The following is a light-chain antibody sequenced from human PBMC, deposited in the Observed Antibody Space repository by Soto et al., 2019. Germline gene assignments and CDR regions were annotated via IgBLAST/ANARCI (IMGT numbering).Light chain of an antibody. CDR2: WAS. Sequence: DIVMTQSPDSLAVSLGERATINCKSSQSFLYSSNNKNYLAWYQQKPGQPPKLLIYWASTRESGVPDRFSGSGSGTDFTLTISSLQAEDVAVYYCQQYYSNPWTFGRGTKVDSK. J-gene: IGKJ1*01. CDR3: QQYYSNPWT. V-gene: IGKV4-1*01. CDR1: QSFLYSSNNKNY.